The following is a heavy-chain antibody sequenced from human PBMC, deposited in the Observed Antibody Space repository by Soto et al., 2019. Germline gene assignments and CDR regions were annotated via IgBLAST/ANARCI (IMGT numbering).Heavy chain of an antibody. D-gene: IGHD3-10*01. V-gene: IGHV4-59*08. CDR2: IYFRGST. J-gene: IGHJ4*02. CDR1: GGSISSYY. CDR3: ASHMVRGVPFGY. Sequence: TSETLSLTCTVSGGSISSYYWSWIRQPPGKGLEWIGYIYFRGSTNYNPSLKSRVTISVDTSKNQFSLKLSSVTAADTAVYYCASHMVRGVPFGYWGQGTLVT.